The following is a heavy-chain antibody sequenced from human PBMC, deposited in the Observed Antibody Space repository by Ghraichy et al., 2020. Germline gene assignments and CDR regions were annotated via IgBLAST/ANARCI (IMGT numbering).Heavy chain of an antibody. CDR2: ISGYSGYT. J-gene: IGHJ4*02. Sequence: ASVKVSCKASGYTFTSYGISWVRQPPGQGLEWMGWISGYSGYTNYTENLQGRVTMTRDTSTYTAYMELRSLRPDDTAVYYCARDKSLRYYGSGSYVVDYWGQGTLVTVSS. V-gene: IGHV1-18*01. CDR3: ARDKSLRYYGSGSYVVDY. CDR1: GYTFTSYG. D-gene: IGHD3-10*01.